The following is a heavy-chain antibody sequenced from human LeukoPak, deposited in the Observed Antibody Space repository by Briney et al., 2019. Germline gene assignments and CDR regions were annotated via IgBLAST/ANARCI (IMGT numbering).Heavy chain of an antibody. J-gene: IGHJ4*02. D-gene: IGHD3-22*01. CDR3: SQSPDYDSSGYYVY. CDR1: GGSFSGYY. V-gene: IGHV4-34*01. CDR2: INHSGST. Sequence: SETLSLTCAVYGGSFSGYYLSWIRQPPGKGLEWIGEINHSGSTNYNPSLKSRVTISVDTSKNQFSLKLSSVTAADTAVYYCSQSPDYDSSGYYVYWGQGTLVTVSS.